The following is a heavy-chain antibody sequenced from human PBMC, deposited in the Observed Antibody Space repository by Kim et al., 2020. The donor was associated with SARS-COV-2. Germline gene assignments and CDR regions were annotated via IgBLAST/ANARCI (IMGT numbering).Heavy chain of an antibody. J-gene: IGHJ6*02. V-gene: IGHV3-23*01. CDR3: ASTGFGGQDA. CDR2: ITGGGGGT. D-gene: IGHD3-10*01. CDR1: GFIFSDYA. Sequence: GGSLRLSCAASGFIFSDYAMTWVRQTPGKGLEWVSTITGGGGGTFYADSVKGRFTISRDNSKNMQFLQMDSLRADDTAVYYCASTGFGGQDAWGQGPRAT.